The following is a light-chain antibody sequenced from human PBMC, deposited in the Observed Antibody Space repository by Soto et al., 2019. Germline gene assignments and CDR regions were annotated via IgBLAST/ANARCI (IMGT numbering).Light chain of an antibody. CDR3: QQYNNWPPIT. CDR1: QSISSW. V-gene: IGKV1-5*01. J-gene: IGKJ5*01. Sequence: IQMTQSPSTLSASVGDRVTITCRASQSISSWLAWYQQKPGKAPKLLIYDASSLESGVPSRFSGSGSGTEFTLTISSLQPDDFAVYYCQQYNNWPPITFGQGTRLEI. CDR2: DAS.